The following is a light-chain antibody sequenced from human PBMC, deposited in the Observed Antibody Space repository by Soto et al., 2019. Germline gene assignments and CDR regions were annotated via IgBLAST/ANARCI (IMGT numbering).Light chain of an antibody. J-gene: IGKJ3*01. CDR1: QGISSY. V-gene: IGKV1-8*01. Sequence: AIRMTQSPSSFSASTGDRVTITCRASQGISSYLAWYQQKPGKAPKLLIYAASTLQSGVPSRFSGSGSGTAFTLTISCLQSEDFATYYCQQYYSYPSFGPGTKVDIK. CDR2: AAS. CDR3: QQYYSYPS.